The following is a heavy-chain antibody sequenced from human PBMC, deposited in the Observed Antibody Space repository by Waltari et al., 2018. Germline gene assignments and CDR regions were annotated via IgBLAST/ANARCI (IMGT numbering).Heavy chain of an antibody. D-gene: IGHD2-8*02. CDR1: W. Sequence: WWSWVRQSPGKWLEWIGEIYHSGKTYYNPSLKSRVTISVDKSKNQFSLNLSSVTAADTAVYYCAADRGVGLYFDYWGQGTLVTVSS. CDR2: IYHSGKT. J-gene: IGHJ4*02. V-gene: IGHV4-4*02. CDR3: AADRGVGLYFDY.